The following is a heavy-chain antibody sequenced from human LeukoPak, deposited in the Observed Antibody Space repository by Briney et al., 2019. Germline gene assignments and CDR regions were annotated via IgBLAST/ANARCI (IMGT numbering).Heavy chain of an antibody. J-gene: IGHJ4*02. CDR2: IYYTGNT. Sequence: SETLSLTCTVSGGSINSGSYYWSWIRQPPGKGLEWIGYIYYTGNTNSNPSLKSRVTISVDTSKNQFSLKLNSVTAADTAVYYCARHQASSGSPRFDYWGQGTLVTVSS. V-gene: IGHV4-61*01. D-gene: IGHD3-10*01. CDR1: GGSINSGSYY. CDR3: ARHQASSGSPRFDY.